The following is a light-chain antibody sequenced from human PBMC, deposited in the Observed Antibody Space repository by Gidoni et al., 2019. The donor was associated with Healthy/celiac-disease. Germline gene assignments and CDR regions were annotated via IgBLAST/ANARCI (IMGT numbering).Light chain of an antibody. J-gene: IGKJ1*01. CDR3: QQYGSSPQT. V-gene: IGKV3-20*01. CDR1: QSVSSSY. CDR2: GAS. Sequence: EIVLTQSPGALSLSPGERAALSCRARQSVSSSYLAWYQQKPGQAPRLLSYGASSRATGIPVRCSGRGSGTDFTLTIRRLEPEAFAVYYCQQYGSSPQTFGQGTKVEIK.